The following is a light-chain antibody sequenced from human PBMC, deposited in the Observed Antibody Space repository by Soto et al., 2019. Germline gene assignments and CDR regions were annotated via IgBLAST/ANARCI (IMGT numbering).Light chain of an antibody. V-gene: IGKV3-11*01. CDR2: DAS. CDR1: QSVGSY. CDR3: QQRSNWPPTWT. Sequence: EIVLTQSPATLSLSPGERATLSCRASQSVGSYLAWCQQKPGQAPRLLIYDASNRATGIPARFSGSASGTDFTLTISSLEPEDFAVYYCQQRSNWPPTWTFGQGTKVEIK. J-gene: IGKJ1*01.